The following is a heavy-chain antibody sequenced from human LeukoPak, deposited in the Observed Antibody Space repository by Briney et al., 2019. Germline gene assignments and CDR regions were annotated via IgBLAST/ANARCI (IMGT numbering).Heavy chain of an antibody. CDR2: IKPDGSEK. Sequence: GGSLRLSCAASGFPFSTDYMTWVRQAPAKGLERVAKIKPDGSEKYYVDSVKGRFTISRDNARNSLSLQVNNLRAEDTAVYYCAKEDFWRVDVWSQETTVTVSS. D-gene: IGHD3-3*01. CDR3: AKEDFWRVDV. V-gene: IGHV3-7*01. CDR1: GFPFSTDY. J-gene: IGHJ6*02.